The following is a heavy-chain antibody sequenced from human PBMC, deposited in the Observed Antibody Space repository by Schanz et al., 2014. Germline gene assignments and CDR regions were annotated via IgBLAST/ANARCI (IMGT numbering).Heavy chain of an antibody. Sequence: EVQLVESGGGLVQPGGSLRLSCTASGFTFSDYWMSWVRQAPGKGPEWVSIIFTDGSTYYADSVKGRFSISRDSSKNTLFLQMNSLRTEDTAVYYCARLDPYCRSGTCSRAFDFWGQGTLVTVSS. V-gene: IGHV3-66*02. CDR2: IFTDGST. CDR3: ARLDPYCRSGTCSRAFDF. CDR1: GFTFSDYW. D-gene: IGHD2-15*01. J-gene: IGHJ4*02.